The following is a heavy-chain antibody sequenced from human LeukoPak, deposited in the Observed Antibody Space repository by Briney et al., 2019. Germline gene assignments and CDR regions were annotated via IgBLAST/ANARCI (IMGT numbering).Heavy chain of an antibody. CDR1: GYSENFYG. V-gene: IGHV1-2*02. CDR3: ARARRDYDSSGYYDY. CDR2: MNPKSGDT. J-gene: IGHJ4*02. D-gene: IGHD3-22*01. Sequence: ASVKVSCKTSGYSENFYGITWVRQVAGQGLGWMGWMNPKSGDTGYSQKFQGRVTMTRDTSISTAYMELSRLRSDDTAVYYCARARRDYDSSGYYDYWGQGTLVTVSS.